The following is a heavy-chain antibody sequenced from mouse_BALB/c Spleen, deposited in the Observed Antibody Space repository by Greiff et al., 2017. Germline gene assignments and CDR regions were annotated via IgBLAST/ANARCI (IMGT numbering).Heavy chain of an antibody. CDR1: GFTFSSYG. V-gene: IGHV5-6-3*01. CDR2: INSNGGST. Sequence: EVQGVESGGGLVQPGGSLKLSCAASGFTFSSYGMSWVRQTPDKRLELVATINSNGGSTYYPDSVKGRFTISRDNAKNTLYLQMSSLKSEDTAMYYCARVGYGLYAMDYWGQGTSVTVSS. D-gene: IGHD2-10*02. CDR3: ARVGYGLYAMDY. J-gene: IGHJ4*01.